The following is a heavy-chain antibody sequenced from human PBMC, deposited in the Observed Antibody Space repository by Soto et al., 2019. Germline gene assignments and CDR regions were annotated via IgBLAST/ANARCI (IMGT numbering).Heavy chain of an antibody. D-gene: IGHD6-19*01. V-gene: IGHV4-4*02. Sequence: PSETLSLTCAVSGGSISSSNWWSWVRQPPGKGLEWIGEIYHSGSTNYNPSLKSRVTISVDKSKNQFSLKLSSVTAADTAVYYCARDPQNIAVAARWFDPWGQGTLVTVSS. CDR1: GGSISSSNW. CDR3: ARDPQNIAVAARWFDP. CDR2: IYHSGST. J-gene: IGHJ5*02.